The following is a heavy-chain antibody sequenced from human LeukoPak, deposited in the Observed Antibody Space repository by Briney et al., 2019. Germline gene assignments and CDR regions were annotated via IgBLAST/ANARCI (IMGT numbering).Heavy chain of an antibody. Sequence: PGGSLKLSCTASRFTFSSYGMSWVRHAPGKGLEWVASISGGGSTTYNTDAVKGRFTISRDYSKSTVSLQMSSLRVEDTAVYYCAKGGAYGSGSYFDYWGQGTLVTVSS. CDR2: ISGGGSTT. CDR3: AKGGAYGSGSYFDY. J-gene: IGHJ4*02. D-gene: IGHD3-10*01. V-gene: IGHV3-23*01. CDR1: RFTFSSYG.